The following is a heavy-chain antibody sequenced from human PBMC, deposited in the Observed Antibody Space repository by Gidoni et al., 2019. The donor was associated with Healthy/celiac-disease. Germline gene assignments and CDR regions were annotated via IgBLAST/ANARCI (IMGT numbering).Heavy chain of an antibody. J-gene: IGHJ4*02. Sequence: EVQLVESGGGLLQPGGSLRLYCAASGFPVSSTYMSWVRQAPGKGLEWVSVIYSGGSTYYADSVKGRFTISRDNSKNTLYLQMNSLRAEDTAVYYCARDLSGSSSYWGQGTLVTVSS. CDR2: IYSGGST. D-gene: IGHD6-13*01. CDR1: GFPVSSTY. V-gene: IGHV3-53*01. CDR3: ARDLSGSSSY.